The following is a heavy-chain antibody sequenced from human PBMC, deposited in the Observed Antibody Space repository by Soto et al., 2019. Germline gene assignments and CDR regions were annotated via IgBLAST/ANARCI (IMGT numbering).Heavy chain of an antibody. CDR2: IYYSGII. Sequence: SETLSLTCTVSGGSISSSSYYWGWIRQPPGKGLELIGSIYYSGIIYYNPSLKSRVTFTRDTVATTVNMELTSLTSEDTVVYYCGRDQSGTGYYVDWFDPWGQGTLVTVSS. CDR1: GGSISSSSYY. D-gene: IGHD3-10*02. J-gene: IGHJ5*02. V-gene: IGHV4-39*02. CDR3: GRDQSGTGYYVDWFDP.